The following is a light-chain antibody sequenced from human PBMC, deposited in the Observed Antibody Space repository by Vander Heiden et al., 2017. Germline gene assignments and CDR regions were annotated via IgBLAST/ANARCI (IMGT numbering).Light chain of an antibody. V-gene: IGLV3-1*01. CDR1: KSRDKY. Sequence: SYELTQPPPVSVSPAQTASITCSGDKSRDKYACWCQQKPGQSPVLVIYQDSKRPSGIPERFSGSNSGKTATLTISGTQAMDEADYYCQAWDSSTVVFGGGTKLTVL. J-gene: IGLJ2*01. CDR3: QAWDSSTVV. CDR2: QDS.